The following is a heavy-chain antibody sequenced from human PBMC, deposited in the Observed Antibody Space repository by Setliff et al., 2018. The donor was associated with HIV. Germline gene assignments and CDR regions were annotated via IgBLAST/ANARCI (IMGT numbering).Heavy chain of an antibody. D-gene: IGHD6-19*01. CDR3: ARGSAVTGTLEY. CDR2: VSSSGSS. Sequence: SETLSLTCTVSGGSIRSGSYSRSWIRQPAGQGLEWIGHVSSSGSSNYNPSLTSRVTISADTSKNQFSLKLTSVTAADTAVYYCARGSAVTGTLEYWGQGTLVTVSS. CDR1: GGSIRSGSYS. J-gene: IGHJ4*02. V-gene: IGHV4-61*09.